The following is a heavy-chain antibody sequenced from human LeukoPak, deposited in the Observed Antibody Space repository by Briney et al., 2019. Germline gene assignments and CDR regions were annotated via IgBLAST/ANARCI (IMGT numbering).Heavy chain of an antibody. CDR1: GYTFTSYY. D-gene: IGHD4-17*01. Sequence: GASVKVSCKASGYTFTSYYMHWVRQAPGQGLEWMRIINPSGGSTSYAQKFQGRVTMTRDTSTSTVYMELSSLRSEDTAVYYCARVNYGDYGVGYWGQGTLVTVSS. CDR2: INPSGGST. J-gene: IGHJ4*02. CDR3: ARVNYGDYGVGY. V-gene: IGHV1-46*01.